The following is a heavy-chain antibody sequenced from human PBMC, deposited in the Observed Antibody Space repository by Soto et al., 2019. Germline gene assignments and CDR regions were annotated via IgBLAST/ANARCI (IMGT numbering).Heavy chain of an antibody. CDR2: ISYDGSNK. CDR3: AKEEELGDKRETLYYYYGMDV. V-gene: IGHV3-30*18. D-gene: IGHD7-27*01. J-gene: IGHJ6*02. Sequence: SQILSFAASGFTFISYGVHWVRQAPHKGLEWVAVISYDGSNKYYADSVKGRFTISRDNSKNTLYLQMNSLRAEDTAVYYCAKEEELGDKRETLYYYYGMDVWGQGT. CDR1: GFTFISYG.